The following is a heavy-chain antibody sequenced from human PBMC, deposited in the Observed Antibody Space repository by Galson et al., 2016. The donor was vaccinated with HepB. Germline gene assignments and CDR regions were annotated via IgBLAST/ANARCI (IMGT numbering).Heavy chain of an antibody. D-gene: IGHD3-3*01. CDR3: ARAYDFRRGGRSYFYAFDV. CDR1: GFIFSDYS. J-gene: IGHJ6*02. Sequence: SLRLSCAASGFIFSDYSMSWIRQAPGKGLEWISYIGGTGTSAFYADSVKGRFIISRDNAQNSRSLQMNNLRADDTAMYYCARAYDFRRGGRSYFYAFDVWGHGTTVIVSS. CDR2: IGGTGTSA. V-gene: IGHV3-11*01.